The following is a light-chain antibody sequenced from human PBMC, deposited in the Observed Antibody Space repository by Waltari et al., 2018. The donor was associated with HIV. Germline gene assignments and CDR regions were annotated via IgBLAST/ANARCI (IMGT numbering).Light chain of an antibody. CDR1: QGLLHSNGFHY. CDR2: LGS. Sequence: DIVMTQSPVSLPVTLGEPAFISCRSSQGLLHSNGFHYLDWYRQKPGQPPRLLIYLGSNRASGVPARFSGSGSGTDFTLKISRVEAEDVGVYYCMQAMQSPSTFGQGTRVQIK. CDR3: MQAMQSPST. J-gene: IGKJ1*01. V-gene: IGKV2-28*01.